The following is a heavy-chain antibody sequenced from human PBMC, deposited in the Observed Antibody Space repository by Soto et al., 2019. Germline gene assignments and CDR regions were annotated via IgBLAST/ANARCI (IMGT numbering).Heavy chain of an antibody. CDR3: AREVVGRFDP. J-gene: IGHJ5*02. CDR2: IYYSGST. CDR1: GGSISSGGYY. Sequence: TLSLTCTVSGGSISSGGYYWSWIRQHPGKGLEWIGYIYYSGSTYYNPSLKSRVTISVDTSKNQFSLKLSSVTAADTAVYYCAREVVGRFDPWGQGTLVTASS. V-gene: IGHV4-31*03. D-gene: IGHD2-15*01.